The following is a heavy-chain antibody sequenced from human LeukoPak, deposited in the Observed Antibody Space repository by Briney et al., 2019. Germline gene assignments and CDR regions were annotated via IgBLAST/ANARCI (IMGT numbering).Heavy chain of an antibody. CDR1: GYTFTSYG. CDR2: ISAYNGDT. D-gene: IGHD6-19*01. J-gene: IGHJ4*02. CDR3: ARLQSSGWYSPSFDY. Sequence: ASVKVSCKASGYTFTSYGISWVRQAPGQGLEWMGWISAYNGDTNYAQKLQGRVTMTTDTSTSTAYMERRSLRSDDTALYYCARLQSSGWYSPSFDYWGQGALVTVSS. V-gene: IGHV1-18*01.